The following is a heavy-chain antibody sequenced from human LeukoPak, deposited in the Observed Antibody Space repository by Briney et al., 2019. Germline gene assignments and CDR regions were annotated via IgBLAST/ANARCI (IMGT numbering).Heavy chain of an antibody. CDR1: GGSISSGSHY. CDR2: IYTSGST. J-gene: IGHJ1*01. CDR3: ARQDSSGYYYEGYFQH. Sequence: PSETLSLTCTVSGGSISSGSHYWSWIRQPAGKGLEWIGRIYTSGSTNYNPSLKSRVTISVDTSKNQFSLKLRSVTAADTAVYYCARQDSSGYYYEGYFQHWGQGTLVTVSS. D-gene: IGHD3-22*01. V-gene: IGHV4-61*02.